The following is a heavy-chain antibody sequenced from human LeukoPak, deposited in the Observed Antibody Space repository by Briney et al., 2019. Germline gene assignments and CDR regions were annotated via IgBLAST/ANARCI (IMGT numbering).Heavy chain of an antibody. Sequence: SETLSLTCAVYGGSFSGYYWSWIRQPPGKGLEWIREINHSGSTNYNPSLQSRVTMSVDTSKNQFSLRLSSVTAADTAVYHCARERYFDTSDNYFELGYWGQGTLVIVSS. J-gene: IGHJ4*02. D-gene: IGHD3-22*01. V-gene: IGHV4-34*01. CDR1: GGSFSGYY. CDR3: ARERYFDTSDNYFELGY. CDR2: INHSGST.